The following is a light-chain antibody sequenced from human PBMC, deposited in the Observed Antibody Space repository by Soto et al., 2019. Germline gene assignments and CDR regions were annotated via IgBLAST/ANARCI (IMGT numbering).Light chain of an antibody. J-gene: IGKJ2*01. CDR1: QSVRISY. Sequence: EIVLTQSPGTLSLSPGERATLSCRASQSVRISYLAWYQQKPGQAPRLLIYGASSRATGIPDRFSGSGSGTDFTLTIRRLEPEDYAEYYCQQYGSSSYTFGEGTKVEIK. CDR3: QQYGSSSYT. CDR2: GAS. V-gene: IGKV3-20*01.